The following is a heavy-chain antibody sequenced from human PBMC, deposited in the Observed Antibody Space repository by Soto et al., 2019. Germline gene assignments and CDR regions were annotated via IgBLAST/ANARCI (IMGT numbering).Heavy chain of an antibody. V-gene: IGHV3-7*01. CDR2: IKEDGIQK. CDR3: AREVWGPVD. D-gene: IGHD7-27*01. CDR1: GFTFTSYT. J-gene: IGHJ4*02. Sequence: EVQLVESGGGLVQPGGSLRLSCEASGFTFTSYTMIWVRQSPGEGLEWLANIKEDGIQKNYVDSVKGRFTISRDNAKNSLYLQMNSLRVDDTAVYYCAREVWGPVDWGQGTLVTVSS.